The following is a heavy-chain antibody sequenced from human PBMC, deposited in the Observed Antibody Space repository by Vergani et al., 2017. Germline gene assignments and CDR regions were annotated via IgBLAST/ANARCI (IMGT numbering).Heavy chain of an antibody. D-gene: IGHD6-13*01. Sequence: QVQLVESGGGVVQPGRSLRLSCAASGFPFSSYGMHWVRQAPGKGLEWVAVISYDGSNKYYADSVKGRFTISRDNSKNTLYLQMNSLRAEDTAVYYCAKDQLEYSSSWSDYWCQGTLVTVSS. CDR3: AKDQLEYSSSWSDY. CDR1: GFPFSSYG. J-gene: IGHJ4*02. CDR2: ISYDGSNK. V-gene: IGHV3-30*18.